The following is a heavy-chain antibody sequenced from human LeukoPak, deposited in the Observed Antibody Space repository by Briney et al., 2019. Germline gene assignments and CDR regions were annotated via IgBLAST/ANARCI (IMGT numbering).Heavy chain of an antibody. J-gene: IGHJ4*02. Sequence: ASVKVSCKASGYTFTNYYMNWVRQAPGQGLEWMGIINPSGGSTSFAQKFQGRVTVTRDTSTSTVYMELSSLRSEDTAMYYCAREGEIGYDLSDYWGQGTLVTVSS. D-gene: IGHD5-12*01. CDR1: GYTFTNYY. V-gene: IGHV1-46*01. CDR3: AREGEIGYDLSDY. CDR2: INPSGGST.